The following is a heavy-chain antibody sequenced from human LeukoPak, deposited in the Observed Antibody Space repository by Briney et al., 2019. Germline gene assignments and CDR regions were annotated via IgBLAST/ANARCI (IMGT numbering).Heavy chain of an antibody. CDR2: ISSNGGST. V-gene: IGHV3-64*01. J-gene: IGHJ4*02. CDR1: GFTFSSYA. CDR3: ANPGAYY. Sequence: GGSLRLSCAASGFTFSSYAMHWVRQAPGKGPEYVSAISSNGGSTYYANSVKGRFTISRDNSKNTLYLQMGSLRAEDMAVYYCANPGAYYWGQGTLVTVSS.